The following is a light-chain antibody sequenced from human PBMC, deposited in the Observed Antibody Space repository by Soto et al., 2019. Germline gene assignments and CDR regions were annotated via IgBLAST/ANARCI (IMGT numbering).Light chain of an antibody. CDR1: SSDVGGYNY. CDR2: EVS. V-gene: IGLV2-14*01. Sequence: QSALTQPASVSGSPGQSITISCTGTSSDVGGYNYVSWYQQHPGKAPKLMIYEVSNRPSGVSNRFSGSESGNTASLTISWLQAMAEADYYCSPYTSSSTLGVFGGGTKVTVL. J-gene: IGLJ2*01. CDR3: SPYTSSSTLGV.